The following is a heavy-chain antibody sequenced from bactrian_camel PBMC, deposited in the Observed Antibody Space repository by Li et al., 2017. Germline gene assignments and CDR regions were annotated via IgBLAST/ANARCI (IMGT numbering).Heavy chain of an antibody. V-gene: IGHV3S9*01. CDR1: GFTYSSYC. CDR2: ITRDGAI. D-gene: IGHD5*01. CDR3: VTAESLDCTYGYWYKY. Sequence: HVQLVESGGGSVQGGGSLRLSCAASGFTYSSYCSGWVRQFPGKEREGVAGITRDGAITYGDSVKGRFAVSKGTADNTFLLQMNSLKTEDTAVYYCVTAESLDCTYGYWYKYWGQGTQVTVS. J-gene: IGHJ4*01.